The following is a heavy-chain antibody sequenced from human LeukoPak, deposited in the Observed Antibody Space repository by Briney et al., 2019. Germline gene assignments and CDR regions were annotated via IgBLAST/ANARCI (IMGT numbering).Heavy chain of an antibody. J-gene: IGHJ3*02. V-gene: IGHV1-18*01. D-gene: IGHD2-15*01. CDR2: ISAYNGNT. CDR1: GYTFTSYG. Sequence: GASVKVSCKASGYTFTSYGISWVRQAPGQGLEWMGWISAYNGNTNYAQKLQGRVTMTTDTSTSTAYMELRSLRSDDTAVYYCASLCSGGSCYGAFDIWGQGTMVTVSS. CDR3: ASLCSGGSCYGAFDI.